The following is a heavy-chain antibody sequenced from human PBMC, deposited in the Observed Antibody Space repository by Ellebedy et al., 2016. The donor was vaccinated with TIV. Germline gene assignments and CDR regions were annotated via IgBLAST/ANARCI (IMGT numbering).Heavy chain of an antibody. D-gene: IGHD3-9*01. Sequence: SETLSLTXTVSGGSISSSSYYWGWIRQPPGKGLEWIGSIYYSGSTYYNPSLKSRVTISVDTSKNQFSLKLSSVTAADTAVYYCARQPFLRYFDWLLSYDAFDIWGQGTMVTVSS. J-gene: IGHJ3*02. CDR1: GGSISSSSYY. CDR2: IYYSGST. CDR3: ARQPFLRYFDWLLSYDAFDI. V-gene: IGHV4-39*01.